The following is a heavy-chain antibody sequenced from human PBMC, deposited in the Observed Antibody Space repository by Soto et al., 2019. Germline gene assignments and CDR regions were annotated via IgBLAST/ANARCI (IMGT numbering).Heavy chain of an antibody. CDR2: ISDDGNHK. Sequence: QVHLVESGGGVVQPGRSLRLSCAASAFTFNNCAMHWVRQAPGKGLEWVAIISDDGNHKNYVDSVKGRFTISRDNSKNTLYLQMDSLRPEDTAVYFFAKGCNTTYGFFLVNWGQGTLVTVSS. V-gene: IGHV3-30*18. CDR3: AKGCNTTYGFFLVN. J-gene: IGHJ4*02. D-gene: IGHD3-3*01. CDR1: AFTFNNCA.